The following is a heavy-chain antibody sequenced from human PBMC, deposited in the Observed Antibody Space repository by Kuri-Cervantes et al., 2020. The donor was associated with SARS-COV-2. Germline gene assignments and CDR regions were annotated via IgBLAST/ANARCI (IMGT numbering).Heavy chain of an antibody. Sequence: SVKVSCKASGGTFSSYAISWVRQAPGQGLEWMGRIIPILGTANYAQKFQGRVTITADKSTSTAYMELSSLTSEYTAVYYCARDKVGYSSGSFDYWGQGTLVTVSS. CDR1: GGTFSSYA. V-gene: IGHV1-69*04. CDR2: IIPILGTA. D-gene: IGHD6-19*01. CDR3: ARDKVGYSSGSFDY. J-gene: IGHJ4*02.